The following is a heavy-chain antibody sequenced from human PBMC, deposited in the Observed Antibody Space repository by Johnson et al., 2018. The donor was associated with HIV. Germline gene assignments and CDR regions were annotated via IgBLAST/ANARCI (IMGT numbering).Heavy chain of an antibody. CDR1: GFAFSSYG. V-gene: IGHV3-30*18. CDR3: AKGLYGSRSYEAFEI. Sequence: QVQLVESGGGVVQPGRSLRLSCAASGFAFSSYGMHWVRQAPGKGLEWVALISYDGSYKYYADSVKGRFTISRDNSKNTLYLQMKSLGGEDTAVYSCAKGLYGSRSYEAFEIWGQGTMVTVSS. CDR2: ISYDGSYK. J-gene: IGHJ3*02. D-gene: IGHD3-10*01.